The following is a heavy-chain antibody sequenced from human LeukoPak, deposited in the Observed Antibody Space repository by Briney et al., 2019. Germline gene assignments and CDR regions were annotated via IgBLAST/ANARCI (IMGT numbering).Heavy chain of an antibody. Sequence: GGSLRLSCAASGFTFSRYWMSWVRQAPGKGLEWVASINQDGSEKYYVDSVKGRFAISRDNAKNSLHLQMNSLRAEDTAVYYCARALVVVAACWFDPWGQGTLVTVSS. CDR1: GFTFSRYW. V-gene: IGHV3-7*05. CDR3: ARALVVVAACWFDP. D-gene: IGHD2-15*01. CDR2: INQDGSEK. J-gene: IGHJ5*02.